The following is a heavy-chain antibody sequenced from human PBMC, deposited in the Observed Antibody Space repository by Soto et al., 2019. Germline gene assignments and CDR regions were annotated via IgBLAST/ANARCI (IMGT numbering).Heavy chain of an antibody. J-gene: IGHJ4*02. Sequence: EVQLLESGGGLVQPGESLRLSCAASGFTFSSYAMSWVRQAPGKGLEWVSVISGSDDSTYYAESVKGRFTSSRDNSKNTMYLQMNSLRAEDTAVYYCAKRSSSSTFDYWGQGTLVTVSS. CDR3: AKRSSSSTFDY. CDR1: GFTFSSYA. V-gene: IGHV3-23*01. CDR2: ISGSDDST. D-gene: IGHD6-6*01.